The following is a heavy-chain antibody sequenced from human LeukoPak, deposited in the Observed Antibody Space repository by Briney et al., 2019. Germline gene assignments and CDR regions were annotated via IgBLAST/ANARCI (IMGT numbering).Heavy chain of an antibody. CDR1: GFTFSDYY. Sequence: GGSLRLSCAASGFTFSDYYMSWIRQAPGKGLEWVSYISSSSSYTNYADSVKGRFTISRDNAKNSLYLQMNSLRAEDTAVYYCARVQTGTTNWFDPWGQGTLVIVSS. CDR2: ISSSSSYT. CDR3: ARVQTGTTNWFDP. V-gene: IGHV3-11*06. J-gene: IGHJ5*02. D-gene: IGHD1-1*01.